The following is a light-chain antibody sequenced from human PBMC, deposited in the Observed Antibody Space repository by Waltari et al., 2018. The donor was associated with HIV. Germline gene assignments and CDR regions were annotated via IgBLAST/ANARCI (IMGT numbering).Light chain of an antibody. Sequence: QSVLTQPPSASGTPGQRVTIACSGSNSNIGSNSGNWYPQHQGTAPKLLIYRSNQRPLWVPDRFSGSKSGTSASLAISGLQSEDEADYYCAAWDDSRNAHVVFGGGTKLTVL. V-gene: IGLV1-44*01. CDR1: NSNIGSNS. CDR2: RSN. CDR3: AAWDDSRNAHVV. J-gene: IGLJ2*01.